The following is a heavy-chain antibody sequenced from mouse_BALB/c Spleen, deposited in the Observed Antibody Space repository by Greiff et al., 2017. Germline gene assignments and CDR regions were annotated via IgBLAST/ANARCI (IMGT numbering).Heavy chain of an antibody. Sequence: QVQLQQSGAELVRPGVSVKISCKGSGYTFTDYAMHWVKQSHAKSLEWIGVISTYYGDASYNQKFKGKATMTVDKSSSTAYMELARLTSEDSAIYYCASYYYAYWGQGTLVTVSA. CDR2: ISTYYGDA. CDR1: GYTFTDYA. CDR3: ASYYYAY. D-gene: IGHD1-1*01. V-gene: IGHV1S137*01. J-gene: IGHJ3*01.